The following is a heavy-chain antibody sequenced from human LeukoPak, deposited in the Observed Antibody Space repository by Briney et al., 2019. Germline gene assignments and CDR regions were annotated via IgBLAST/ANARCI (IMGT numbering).Heavy chain of an antibody. V-gene: IGHV4-59*08. J-gene: IGHJ4*02. CDR1: GASINSYY. Sequence: PSETLSLTCTVSGASINSYYWSWIRQPPGKVLEWLGYIYYSGITNYNPSLKSRVTISVDTSRNQFSLKLSSVTAADTAVYYCARGMTTVTHWGQGTLVTVSS. CDR3: ARGMTTVTH. D-gene: IGHD4-11*01. CDR2: IYYSGIT.